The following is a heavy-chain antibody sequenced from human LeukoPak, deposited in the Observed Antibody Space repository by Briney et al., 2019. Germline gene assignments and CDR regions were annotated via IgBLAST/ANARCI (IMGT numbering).Heavy chain of an antibody. CDR2: ISSSSSTI. CDR1: GFTFSSYS. Sequence: GGSLRLSCAASGFTFSSYSMNWVRQAPGKGLEWVSYISSSSSTIYYADSVKGRFTISRDNAKNSLYLQMNSLRAEDTAVYYCARGLGYSSSWYTPFDYWGQGTLVTVSS. V-gene: IGHV3-48*01. CDR3: ARGLGYSSSWYTPFDY. D-gene: IGHD6-13*01. J-gene: IGHJ4*02.